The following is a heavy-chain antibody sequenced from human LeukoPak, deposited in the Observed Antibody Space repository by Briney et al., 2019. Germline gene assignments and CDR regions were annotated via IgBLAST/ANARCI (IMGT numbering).Heavy chain of an antibody. V-gene: IGHV3-48*03. Sequence: GGSLRLSCAASGFTFSSSEMNWVRQAPGKGLEWVSYISRSGSTIYYADSVKGRFTISRDNAKNSLYLQMYSLRAEDTAAYYCAKGGCSSTTCYLANPWGQGTLVTVSS. CDR3: AKGGCSSTTCYLANP. J-gene: IGHJ5*02. CDR2: ISRSGSTI. CDR1: GFTFSSSE. D-gene: IGHD2-2*01.